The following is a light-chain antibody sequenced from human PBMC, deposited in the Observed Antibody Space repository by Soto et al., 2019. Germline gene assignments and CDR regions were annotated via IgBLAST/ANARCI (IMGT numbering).Light chain of an antibody. V-gene: IGKV3D-15*01. CDR1: QSVSNN. CDR3: QQYNNWPLT. CDR2: GAS. J-gene: IGKJ4*01. Sequence: EIVMTQSPATLSVSRGERATLSRRASQSVSNNLAWYQQKPGQAPRLLIYGASTRATGIPARFSGSGSGTEFTLTISSLQSGDFAVYYCQQYNNWPLTFGGGTKVEIK.